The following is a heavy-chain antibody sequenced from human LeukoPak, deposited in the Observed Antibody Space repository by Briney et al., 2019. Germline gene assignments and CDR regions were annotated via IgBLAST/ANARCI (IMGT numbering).Heavy chain of an antibody. J-gene: IGHJ4*02. CDR3: ARAIEGYYGSGSYGFYFDY. D-gene: IGHD3-10*01. V-gene: IGHV4-61*05. CDR1: GVSISSSNSY. CDR2: IYYSGST. Sequence: SETLSLTCAVSGVSISSSNSYWGWIRQPPGKGLEWIGYIYYSGSTNYNPSLKSRVTISVDTSKNQFSPKLSSVTAADTAVYYCARAIEGYYGSGSYGFYFDYWGQGTLVTVSS.